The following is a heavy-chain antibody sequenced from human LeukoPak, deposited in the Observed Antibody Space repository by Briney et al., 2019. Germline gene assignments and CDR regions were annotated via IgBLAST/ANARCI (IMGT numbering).Heavy chain of an antibody. CDR1: GFTFSSYA. CDR2: ISGSGGST. V-gene: IGHV3-23*01. CDR3: AKGHLGYCSGGSCYVDY. J-gene: IGHJ4*02. D-gene: IGHD2-15*01. Sequence: AGGSLRLSCAASGFTFSSYAMSWVRQAPGKGLEWASAISGSGGSTYYADSVKGRFTISRDNSKNTLYLQMNSLRAEDTAVYYCAKGHLGYCSGGSCYVDYWGQGTLVTVSS.